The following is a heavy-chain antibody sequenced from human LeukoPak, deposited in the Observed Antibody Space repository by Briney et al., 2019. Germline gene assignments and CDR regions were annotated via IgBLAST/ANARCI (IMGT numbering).Heavy chain of an antibody. CDR2: ISAYNGNT. J-gene: IGHJ6*03. D-gene: IGHD3-3*01. Sequence: GASVKVSCKASGYTFTSYGISWVRQAPGQGLEWMGWISAYNGNTNYAQKLQDRLTKNTHTSTSTPYIELKNLRSGHTPVYYCARLTILIYSCYMDVGGKGTSVTVSS. CDR3: ARLTILIYSCYMDV. V-gene: IGHV1-18*01. CDR1: GYTFTSYG.